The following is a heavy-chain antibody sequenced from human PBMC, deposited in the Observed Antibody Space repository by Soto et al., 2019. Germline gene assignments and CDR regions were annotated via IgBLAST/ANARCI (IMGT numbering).Heavy chain of an antibody. J-gene: IGHJ4*02. Sequence: GGSLRLSCAASGFIFSSYWMHWVRQVPGKGPVWVARINSDGRNTKYTDSVKGRFTISRDNAKKTLYLQMNSLRAEDTAVYYCARDSTTVTTAFDYWGQGTLVTVSS. CDR1: GFIFSSYW. V-gene: IGHV3-74*03. CDR3: ARDSTTVTTAFDY. D-gene: IGHD4-17*01. CDR2: INSDGRNT.